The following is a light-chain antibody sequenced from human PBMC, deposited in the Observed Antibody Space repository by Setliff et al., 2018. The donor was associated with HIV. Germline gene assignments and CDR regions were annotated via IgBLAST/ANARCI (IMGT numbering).Light chain of an antibody. J-gene: IGLJ3*02. CDR3: QSYDSSTRWV. V-gene: IGLV6-57*01. CDR2: EDN. Sequence: NFMLTQPHSVSESPGKTVTISCTRSSGSIASNNVQWYQQRPGSSPTTVIYEDNQRPSGVPDRFSGSIDSSSNAASLTISGLKTEDEADYYCQSYDSSTRWVFGGGTRSPS. CDR1: SGSIASNN.